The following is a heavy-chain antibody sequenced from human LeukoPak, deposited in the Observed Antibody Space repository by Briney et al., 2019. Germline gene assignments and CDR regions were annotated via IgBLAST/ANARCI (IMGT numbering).Heavy chain of an antibody. CDR1: GYSFTSYW. J-gene: IGHJ6*03. CDR2: IYPGDSDT. D-gene: IGHD2-2*01. V-gene: IGHV5-51*01. Sequence: GESLKISCKGSGYSFTSYWIGWVRQMPGEGLEWMGIIYPGDSDTRYSPSFQGQVTISADKSISTAYLQWSSLKASDTAMYYCARLIYCSSTSCYGPASKYYYYMDVWGKGTTVTVSS. CDR3: ARLIYCSSTSCYGPASKYYYYMDV.